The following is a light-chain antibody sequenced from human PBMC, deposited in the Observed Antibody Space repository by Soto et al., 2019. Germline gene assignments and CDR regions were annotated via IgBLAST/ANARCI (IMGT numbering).Light chain of an antibody. CDR3: QQANSFPWT. V-gene: IGKV1-12*01. Sequence: DIQMTQSPSSVSASVGDRVTITCRASQGISSWLAWYQHKLGKAPKLLIYVASSLQSGVPSRFSGSGSGTDFTLTISSLQPEDFATYYCQQANSFPWTFGQGTKVEIK. CDR2: VAS. J-gene: IGKJ1*01. CDR1: QGISSW.